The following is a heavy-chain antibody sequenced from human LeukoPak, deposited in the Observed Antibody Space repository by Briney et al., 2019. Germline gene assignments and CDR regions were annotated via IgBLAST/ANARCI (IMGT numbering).Heavy chain of an antibody. V-gene: IGHV1-69*04. CDR3: ARDSLGVRDVDRGSRLDY. Sequence: GASVKVSCKASGGTFSSYAISWVRQAPGQGLEWMGRIIPILGIANYAQKFQGRVTITADKSTSTAYMELSSLRSEDTAVYYCARDSLGVRDVDRGSRLDYWGQGTLVTVSS. CDR1: GGTFSSYA. CDR2: IIPILGIA. D-gene: IGHD3-16*01. J-gene: IGHJ4*02.